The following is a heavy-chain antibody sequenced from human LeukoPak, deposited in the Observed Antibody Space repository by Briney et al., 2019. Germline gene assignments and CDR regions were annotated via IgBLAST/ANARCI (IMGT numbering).Heavy chain of an antibody. Sequence: GGSLRLSCVASGFTFSTYGINWIRQAPGKGLEWISYITSDSSAMSYADSVKGRFTISRDNAKNSLYLHMNSLSDEDTAMYFCVRDLLWAFDIWGQGTMVTVSS. J-gene: IGHJ3*02. CDR3: VRDLLWAFDI. V-gene: IGHV3-48*02. CDR1: GFTFSTYG. D-gene: IGHD2-21*01. CDR2: ITSDSSAM.